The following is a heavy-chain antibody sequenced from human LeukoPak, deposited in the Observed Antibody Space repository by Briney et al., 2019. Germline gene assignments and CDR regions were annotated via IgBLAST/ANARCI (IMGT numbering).Heavy chain of an antibody. CDR1: GGSISSSSYY. D-gene: IGHD3-3*01. CDR2: IYYSGST. CDR3: ARATYDFWSGYLSPHYFDY. Sequence: SETLSLTSTVSGGSISSSSYYWGWIRQPPGKGLEWIGSIYYSGSTYYNPSLKSRVTISVDTSKNQFSLKLSSVTAADTAVYYCARATYDFWSGYLSPHYFDYWGQGTLVTVSS. J-gene: IGHJ4*02. V-gene: IGHV4-39*01.